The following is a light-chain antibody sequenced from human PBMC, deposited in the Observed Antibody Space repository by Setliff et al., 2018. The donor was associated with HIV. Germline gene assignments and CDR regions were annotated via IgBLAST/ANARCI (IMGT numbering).Light chain of an antibody. Sequence: EILMTQSPATLSVSPGGEATLSCRASQSINSHLAWYQHKPGQAPRLLISGASIRATGIPDRFNGSGSGTEFILTISVLQSEDFVVYYCEQYDEWPRTFGQGTKVDIK. CDR3: EQYDEWPRT. J-gene: IGKJ1*01. CDR2: GAS. V-gene: IGKV3D-15*03. CDR1: QSINSH.